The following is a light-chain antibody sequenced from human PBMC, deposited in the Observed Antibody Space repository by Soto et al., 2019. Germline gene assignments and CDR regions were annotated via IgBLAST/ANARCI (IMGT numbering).Light chain of an antibody. J-gene: IGKJ1*01. CDR1: QSVSNNY. CDR2: GAS. Sequence: EIVLTQSPGTLSLSPGERATLSCRASQSVSNNYFAWYQQKPGQPPRLLIYGASNRATGIPDRFSGSGSGTDFTLTISRLEPDDFAVYYCQQYGSSGTFGQGTKVDIK. V-gene: IGKV3-20*01. CDR3: QQYGSSGT.